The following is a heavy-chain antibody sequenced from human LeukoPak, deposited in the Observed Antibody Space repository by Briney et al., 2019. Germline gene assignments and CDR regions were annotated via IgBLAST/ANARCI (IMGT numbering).Heavy chain of an antibody. CDR1: GGSFSGYY. J-gene: IGHJ4*02. V-gene: IGHV4-34*01. CDR2: INHSGST. D-gene: IGHD6-19*01. Sequence: SETLSLTCAVYGGSFSGYYWSWIRQPPGKGLEWIGEINHSGSTNYNPSLKSRVTISVDTSKNQFSLKLSSVAAADTAVYYCARDLDPGYSSGWSLYFDYWGQGTLVTVSS. CDR3: ARDLDPGYSSGWSLYFDY.